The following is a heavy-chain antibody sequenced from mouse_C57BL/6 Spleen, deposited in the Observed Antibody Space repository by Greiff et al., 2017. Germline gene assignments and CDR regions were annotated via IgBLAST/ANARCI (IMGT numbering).Heavy chain of an antibody. D-gene: IGHD1-1*01. Sequence: VQLQQPGAELVMPGASVKLSCKASGYTFTSYWMHWVKQRPGQGLEWIGEIDPSDSYTNYNQKFKGKSTLTVDKSSSTAYMQLSSLTSEDSAVYYCARRGVYYYGSSPFDYWDQGTTLTVSS. CDR3: ARRGVYYYGSSPFDY. J-gene: IGHJ2*01. CDR2: IDPSDSYT. CDR1: GYTFTSYW. V-gene: IGHV1-69*01.